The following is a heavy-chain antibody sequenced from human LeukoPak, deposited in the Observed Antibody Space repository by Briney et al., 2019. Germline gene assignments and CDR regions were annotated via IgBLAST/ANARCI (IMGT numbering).Heavy chain of an antibody. D-gene: IGHD3-22*01. J-gene: IGHJ4*02. CDR2: INPNSGGT. V-gene: IGHV1-2*02. CDR3: ARGIALYYYDSSGYYGY. CDR1: GYTFTGYY. Sequence: GASVKVSCKASGYTFTGYYMHWVRQAPGQGLEWMGWINPNSGGTNYAQKFQGRVTMTRDTSISTAYMELSRLRSDDTAVYYCARGIALYYYDSSGYYGYWGQGTLVTVSS.